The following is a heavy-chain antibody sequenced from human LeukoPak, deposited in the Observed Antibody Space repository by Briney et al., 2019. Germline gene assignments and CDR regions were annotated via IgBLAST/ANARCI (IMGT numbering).Heavy chain of an antibody. Sequence: GGSLRLSCAASGFTFSNAWMSWVRQAPGKGLECVSLIQSGGSTYYADSVKGRFTISTDNSKNTLYLQMNSLRAEDTAVYYCARYFGDVWGQGTTVTVSS. CDR1: GFTFSNAW. J-gene: IGHJ6*02. CDR3: ARYFGDV. V-gene: IGHV3-53*01. D-gene: IGHD3-9*01. CDR2: IQSGGST.